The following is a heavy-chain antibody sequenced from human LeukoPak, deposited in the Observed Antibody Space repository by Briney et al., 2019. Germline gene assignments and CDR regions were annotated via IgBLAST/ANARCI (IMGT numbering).Heavy chain of an antibody. Sequence: PSETLSLTCTVSGGSVSSGIYYWSWIRQPPGKGLEWIGCIYYSGTTYYNPSLKSRVTISVDTSKTQFSLELNSVTAADTAVYYCARLNGDCSGGSCYYYCGMDVWGQGTTVTVSS. CDR2: IYYSGTT. CDR3: ARLNGDCSGGSCYYYCGMDV. V-gene: IGHV4-39*07. CDR1: GGSVSSGIYY. D-gene: IGHD2-15*01. J-gene: IGHJ6*02.